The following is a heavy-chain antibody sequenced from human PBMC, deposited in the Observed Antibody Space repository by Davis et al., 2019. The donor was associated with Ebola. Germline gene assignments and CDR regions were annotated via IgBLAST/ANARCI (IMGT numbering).Heavy chain of an antibody. CDR2: INPNSGGT. V-gene: IGHV1-2*02. CDR1: GGTFSSYA. Sequence: ASVKVSCKASGGTFSSYAISWVRQAPGQGLEWMGWINPNSGGTNYAQKFQGRVTMTRDTSISAASMELSGLRSDDTAVYYCVRERAVTKGFDFWGQGTLVTVSS. D-gene: IGHD4-11*01. J-gene: IGHJ4*02. CDR3: VRERAVTKGFDF.